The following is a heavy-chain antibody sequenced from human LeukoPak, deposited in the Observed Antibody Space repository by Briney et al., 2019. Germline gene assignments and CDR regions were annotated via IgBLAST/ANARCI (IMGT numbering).Heavy chain of an antibody. V-gene: IGHV3-30*04. Sequence: PGGSLRLSCAASGLTFSSYAMHWVRQAPGKGLEWVAVISYDGSNKYYADSVKGRFTISRDNSKNTLYLQMNSLRAEDTAVYYCARGDSSGYDAFDIWGQGTMVTVSS. CDR2: ISYDGSNK. CDR1: GLTFSSYA. J-gene: IGHJ3*02. CDR3: ARGDSSGYDAFDI. D-gene: IGHD3-22*01.